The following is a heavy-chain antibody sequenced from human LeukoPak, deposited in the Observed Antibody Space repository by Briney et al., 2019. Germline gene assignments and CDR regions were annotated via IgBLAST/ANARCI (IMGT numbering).Heavy chain of an antibody. J-gene: IGHJ5*02. CDR3: ARPAHVVVVAATPGWFDP. V-gene: IGHV3-30*04. CDR1: GFTFSSYA. CDR2: ISYDGRNK. Sequence: PGGSLRLSCAASGFTFSSYAMHWVRQAPGKGLEWVAVISYDGRNKYYADSVKGRFTISRDNSKNTLYLQMNSLRAEDTAVYYCARPAHVVVVAATPGWFDPWGQGTLVTVSS. D-gene: IGHD2-15*01.